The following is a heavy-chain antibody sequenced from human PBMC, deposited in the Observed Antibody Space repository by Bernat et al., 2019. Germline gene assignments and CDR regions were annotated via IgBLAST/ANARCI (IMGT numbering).Heavy chain of an antibody. CDR2: ISAYNGNT. CDR3: ARIREEATTVTYYYYYGMDV. J-gene: IGHJ6*02. CDR1: GYTFTSYG. D-gene: IGHD4-17*01. Sequence: QVQLVQSGAEVKKPGASVKVSCKASGYTFTSYGISWVRQAPGQGLEWMGWISAYNGNTNYAQKLQGRVTMTTDTSTSTAYMELRSLRSDDTAVYYCARIREEATTVTYYYYYGMDVWGQGTTVTVSS. V-gene: IGHV1-18*01.